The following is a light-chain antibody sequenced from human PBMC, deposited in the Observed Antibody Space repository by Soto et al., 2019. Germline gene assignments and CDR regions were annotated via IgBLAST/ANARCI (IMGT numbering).Light chain of an antibody. CDR1: QSVSSN. Sequence: EIVMTQSPATLSVSPGERATLSCRASQSVSSNLAWYQQKPGQAPRLLIYGASTRATGIPARFSGSGSRTEFTLTISSLQSEDFAVYYCQQYNNWLWTFGRGTKVDIK. CDR3: QQYNNWLWT. J-gene: IGKJ1*01. CDR2: GAS. V-gene: IGKV3-15*01.